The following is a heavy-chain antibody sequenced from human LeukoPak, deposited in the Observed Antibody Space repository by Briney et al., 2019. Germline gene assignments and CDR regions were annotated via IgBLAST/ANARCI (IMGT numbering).Heavy chain of an antibody. CDR2: ISGSGGST. V-gene: IGHV3-23*01. Sequence: PGGSLRLSCAASGFTFSSYAMSWVRQAPGKGLEWVSAISGSGGSTYYADSVRGRFTISRDNSKNTLYLQVNSLRAEDTAVYYCAKNGYYDFWSGYYFRDDDAFDIWGQGTKVTVSS. CDR3: AKNGYYDFWSGYYFRDDDAFDI. D-gene: IGHD3-3*01. J-gene: IGHJ3*02. CDR1: GFTFSSYA.